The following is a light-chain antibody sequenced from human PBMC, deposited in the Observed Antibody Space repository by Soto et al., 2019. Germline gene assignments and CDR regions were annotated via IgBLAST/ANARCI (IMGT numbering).Light chain of an antibody. J-gene: IGLJ1*01. CDR2: ENN. CDR1: SSNIGNNY. Sequence: QSVLTQPPSVSADPGQKVTISCSGGSSNIGNNYVSWFQQLPGTAPKLLIYENNKRPSGIPDRFSGSKSGASATLDITGLQTGDEADYYCATWDSSLSYVFGTGTKVTVL. CDR3: ATWDSSLSYV. V-gene: IGLV1-51*02.